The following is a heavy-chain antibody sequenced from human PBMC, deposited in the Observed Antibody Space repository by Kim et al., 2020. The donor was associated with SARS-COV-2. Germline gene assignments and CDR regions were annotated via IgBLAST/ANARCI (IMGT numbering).Heavy chain of an antibody. CDR3: ARDLGEGTFDY. J-gene: IGHJ4*02. Sequence: NYAQKFQGRVTITADESTSTAYMELSSLRSEDTAVYYCARDLGEGTFDYWGQGTLVTVSS. D-gene: IGHD1-1*01. V-gene: IGHV1-69*01.